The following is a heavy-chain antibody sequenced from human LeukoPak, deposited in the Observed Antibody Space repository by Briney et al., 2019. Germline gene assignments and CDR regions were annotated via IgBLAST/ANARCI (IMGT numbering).Heavy chain of an antibody. CDR1: GFTFSSYA. CDR2: ISYDESNK. J-gene: IGHJ5*02. CDR3: ARGVPTGIAAAEYFDP. Sequence: PGGSLRLSCAASGFTFSSYAMHWVRQAPGKGREGGAVISYDESNKSYAASVKGRFTISRDNSKNTLYLQMNSLRAEDTAVYYRARGVPTGIAAAEYFDPWGQGTLVTVSS. V-gene: IGHV3-30-3*01. D-gene: IGHD6-13*01.